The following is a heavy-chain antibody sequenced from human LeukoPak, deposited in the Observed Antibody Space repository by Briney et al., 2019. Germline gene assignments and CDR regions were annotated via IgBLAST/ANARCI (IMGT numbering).Heavy chain of an antibody. CDR3: ATSPGLGYSSSLTGVDY. D-gene: IGHD6-6*01. V-gene: IGHV4-4*02. CDR1: GGSISSSNW. Sequence: PSETLSLTCAVSGGSISSSNWWSWVRQPPGKGLEWIGEIYHSGRTNYTPSLKSRVTISVDKSKNQLSLKLSSVTAADTAVYYCATSPGLGYSSSLTGVDYWGQGTLVTVSS. J-gene: IGHJ4*02. CDR2: IYHSGRT.